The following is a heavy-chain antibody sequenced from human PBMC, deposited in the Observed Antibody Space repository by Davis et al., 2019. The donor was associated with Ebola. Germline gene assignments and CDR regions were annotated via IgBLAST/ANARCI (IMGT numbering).Heavy chain of an antibody. CDR2: IKQDGSEK. V-gene: IGHV3-7*01. CDR3: ARSTRRIYDY. Sequence: GESLKISCAASGFTFSSYWMSWVRQAPGKGLEWVANIKQDGSEKYYVDSVKGRFTISRDNAKNSLYLQMNSLRAEDTAVYYCARSTRRIYDYWGQGTLVTVSS. CDR1: GFTFSSYW. D-gene: IGHD2/OR15-2a*01. J-gene: IGHJ4*02.